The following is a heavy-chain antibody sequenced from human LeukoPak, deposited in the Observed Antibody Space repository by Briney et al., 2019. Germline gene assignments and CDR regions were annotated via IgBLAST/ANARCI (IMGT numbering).Heavy chain of an antibody. J-gene: IGHJ6*02. CDR2: IIPILGIA. D-gene: IGHD6-19*01. Sequence: ASVKVSYKASGGTFSSYAISWVRQAPGQGLEWMGGIIPILGIANYAQKFQGRVTITADKSTSTAYMELSSLRSEDTAVYYCARRLAVAGFGYYGMDVWGQGTTVTVSS. CDR1: GGTFSSYA. CDR3: ARRLAVAGFGYYGMDV. V-gene: IGHV1-69*10.